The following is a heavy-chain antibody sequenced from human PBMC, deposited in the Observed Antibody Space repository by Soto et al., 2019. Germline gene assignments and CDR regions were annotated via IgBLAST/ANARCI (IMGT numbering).Heavy chain of an antibody. CDR1: GFSLSTSGMC. V-gene: IGHV2-70*11. J-gene: IGHJ4*02. CDR2: IDWDDDK. CDR3: ARMRLGGYYLGFDY. D-gene: IGHD3-22*01. Sequence: SGPTLVNPTQTLTLTCTFSGFSLSTSGMCVSWIRQPPGKALEWLARIDWDDDKYYSTSLKTRLTISKDTSKNQVVLTMTNMDPVDTATYYCARMRLGGYYLGFDYWGKGTLVTVSS.